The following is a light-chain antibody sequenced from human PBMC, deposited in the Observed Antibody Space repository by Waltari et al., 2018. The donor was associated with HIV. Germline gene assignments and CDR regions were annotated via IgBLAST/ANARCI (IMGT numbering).Light chain of an antibody. CDR1: SSTIGAGFD. CDR3: QSYDSSLSGLL. V-gene: IGLV1-40*01. Sequence: QSVLTQPPSVSGAPGQRDTISCTGSSSTIGAGFDVHWYQQLPGTAPKLLPYGNTNRPSGVPDRFSGSKSGTSASLAITGLQAEDEADYYCQSYDSSLSGLLFGGGTKLTVL. CDR2: GNT. J-gene: IGLJ2*01.